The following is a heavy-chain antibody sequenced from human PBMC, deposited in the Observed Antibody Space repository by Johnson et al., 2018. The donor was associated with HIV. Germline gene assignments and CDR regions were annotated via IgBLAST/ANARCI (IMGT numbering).Heavy chain of an antibody. CDR3: AKDSVLWPDAFDI. CDR1: GFTFSSYA. J-gene: IGHJ3*02. D-gene: IGHD3-10*01. Sequence: VQLVESGGGLVQPGGSLRLSCAASGFTFSSYAMSWVRQAPGKGLELVSAISGSGGSTYYADSVKGRFTISRDNSKNTLYLQMNSLRAEATAVYYCAKDSVLWPDAFDIWGQGTMVTVSS. V-gene: IGHV3-23*04. CDR2: ISGSGGST.